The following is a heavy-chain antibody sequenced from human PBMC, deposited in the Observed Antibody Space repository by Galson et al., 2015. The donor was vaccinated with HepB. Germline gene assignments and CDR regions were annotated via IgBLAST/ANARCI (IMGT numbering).Heavy chain of an antibody. D-gene: IGHD4-17*01. V-gene: IGHV1-2*06. CDR3: AWQSYGDYVALDY. CDR1: GYTFTGYY. CDR2: INPNSGGT. Sequence: SVKVSCKASGYTFTGYYMHWVRQAPGQGLEWMGRINPNSGGTNYAQKFQGRVTMTRDTSISTAYMELSRLRSDDTAVYYCAWQSYGDYVALDYWGQGTLVTVSS. J-gene: IGHJ4*02.